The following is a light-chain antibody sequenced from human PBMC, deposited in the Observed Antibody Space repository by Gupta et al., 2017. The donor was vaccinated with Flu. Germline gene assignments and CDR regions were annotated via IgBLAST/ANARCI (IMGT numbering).Light chain of an antibody. J-gene: IGLJ1*01. CDR3: SSYAGIDKSYV. V-gene: IGLV2-8*01. Sequence: SSDVGGYNYVSWYQHHPGKAPKLLMSEVSKRPSGVPDRFSGSKSGNTASLTVSGLQAEDEADYYCSSYAGIDKSYVFGTGTKVTVL. CDR2: EVS. CDR1: SSDVGGYNY.